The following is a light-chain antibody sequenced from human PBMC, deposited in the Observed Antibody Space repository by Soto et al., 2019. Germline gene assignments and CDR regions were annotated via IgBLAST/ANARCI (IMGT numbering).Light chain of an antibody. CDR1: SSDVGGYNY. J-gene: IGLJ1*01. Sequence: QSVLTQPRSVSGSPGQSVTISCTGISSDVGGYNYVSWYQHHTGKAPKLMIYDVDKRPSGVPGRFSGSKSGNTASLTISGLQAEDEADYYCCSNAGSYPFVFGTGTKVTVL. CDR3: CSNAGSYPFV. CDR2: DVD. V-gene: IGLV2-11*01.